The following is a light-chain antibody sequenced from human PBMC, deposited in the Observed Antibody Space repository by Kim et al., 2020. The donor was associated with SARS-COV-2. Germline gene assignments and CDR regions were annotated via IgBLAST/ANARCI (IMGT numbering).Light chain of an antibody. CDR2: ASS. Sequence: DIQMTQSPSSVSASVGDSVTITCRASQDVSNFLAWFQQRPGEAPKSLIYASSSLRSGVPSHFSDSGSGTDFTLTISSLQPEDFATYYCQQYLSYPLTFGQGTKVDIK. CDR3: QQYLSYPLT. V-gene: IGKV1-16*02. CDR1: QDVSNF. J-gene: IGKJ1*01.